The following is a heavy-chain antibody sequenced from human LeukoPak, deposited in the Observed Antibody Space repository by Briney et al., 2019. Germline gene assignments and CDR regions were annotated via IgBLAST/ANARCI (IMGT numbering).Heavy chain of an antibody. CDR1: GFTFSSYS. Sequence: PGGSLRLSCAASGFTFSSYSMNWVRQAPGKGLEWVSSISSSSSYIYYADSVKGRFTISRDNAKNSLYLQMNSLRAEDTAVYYCARFDTAGAYYFDYWGQGTLVTVSS. J-gene: IGHJ4*02. CDR2: ISSSSSYI. CDR3: ARFDTAGAYYFDY. V-gene: IGHV3-21*01. D-gene: IGHD5-18*01.